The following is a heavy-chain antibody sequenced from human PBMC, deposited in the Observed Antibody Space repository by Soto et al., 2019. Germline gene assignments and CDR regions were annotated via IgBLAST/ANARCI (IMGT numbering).Heavy chain of an antibody. CDR2: VYYSGST. J-gene: IGHJ4*02. V-gene: IGHV4-39*01. D-gene: IGHD3-9*01. Sequence: PSETLSLTCTVSGGCVSSRSYYWGWVRQPPGKGLEWIGSVYYSGSTYYNPSLESRVTISVDKSKNHFSLKLMSLSAADTAVYYCGRLEGLATISYYFDYWGQGALVTVSS. CDR3: GRLEGLATISYYFDY. CDR1: GGCVSSRSYY.